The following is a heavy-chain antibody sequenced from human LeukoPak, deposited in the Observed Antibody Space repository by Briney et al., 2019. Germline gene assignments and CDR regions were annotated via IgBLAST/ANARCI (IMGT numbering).Heavy chain of an antibody. CDR3: ARDYGGNSGWFDP. CDR1: GYTFTSYD. V-gene: IGHV1-8*01. CDR2: MNPNSGST. Sequence: ASVTVSCKASGYTFTSYDIDWVRPATGQGLEWVGWMNPNSGSTGYAQKFQGRVTMTRNIFMSTAYMELSSLRSEDTAVYYCARDYGGNSGWFDPWGQGTLVTVSS. D-gene: IGHD4-23*01. J-gene: IGHJ5*02.